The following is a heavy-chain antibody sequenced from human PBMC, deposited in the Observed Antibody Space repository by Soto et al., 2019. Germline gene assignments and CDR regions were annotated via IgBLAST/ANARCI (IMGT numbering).Heavy chain of an antibody. CDR1: GYTFTSYG. D-gene: IGHD6-13*01. V-gene: IGHV1-18*01. J-gene: IGHJ5*02. Sequence: VASVKVSCKASGYTFTSYGISWVRQAPGQGLEWMGWISAYNGNTNYAQKLQGRVTMTTDTSTSTAYMELRSLRSDDTAVYYCARVSRRIAAAESWFDPWGQGTLVTVSS. CDR2: ISAYNGNT. CDR3: ARVSRRIAAAESWFDP.